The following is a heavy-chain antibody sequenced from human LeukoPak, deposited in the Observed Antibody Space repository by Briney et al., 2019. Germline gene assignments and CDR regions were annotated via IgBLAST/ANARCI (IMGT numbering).Heavy chain of an antibody. J-gene: IGHJ4*02. CDR3: ARAIAVAGELDY. D-gene: IGHD6-19*01. V-gene: IGHV4-59*12. Sequence: PSETLSLTCTVSGGSISSYYWSWIRQPPGKGLEWIGYIYYSGSTNYNPSLKSRVTISVDTSKNQFSLKLSSVTAADTAVYYCARAIAVAGELDYWGQGTLVTVSS. CDR2: IYYSGST. CDR1: GGSISSYY.